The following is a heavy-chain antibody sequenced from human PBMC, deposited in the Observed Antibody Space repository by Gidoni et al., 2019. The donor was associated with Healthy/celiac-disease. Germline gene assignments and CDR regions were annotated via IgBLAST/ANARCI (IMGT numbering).Heavy chain of an antibody. CDR2: IRSKAYGGTT. V-gene: IGHV3-49*05. CDR3: TRYYDFWSGYEYYFDY. J-gene: IGHJ4*02. CDR1: GFTFGDYA. Sequence: EVQLVESGGGLVKPGRSLRLSCTASGFTFGDYAMSWFRQAPGKGLEWVGFIRSKAYGGTTEYAASVKGRFTISRDDSKSIAYLQMNSLKTEDTAVYYCTRYYDFWSGYEYYFDYWGQGTLVTVSS. D-gene: IGHD3-3*01.